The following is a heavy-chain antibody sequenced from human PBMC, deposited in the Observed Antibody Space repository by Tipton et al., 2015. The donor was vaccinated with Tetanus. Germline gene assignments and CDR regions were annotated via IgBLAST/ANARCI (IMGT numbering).Heavy chain of an antibody. CDR3: AIIHDFLSGHFDV. Sequence: LRLSCTIFGGHVSSGSYYWAWIRQPTGKGLEYIGYILYGGSNHYNPSLKSRVTVSADPSQNQFALKQSSVTAADTAVYYCAIIHDFLSGHFDVWGQGTRVAVSS. CDR1: GGHVSSGSYY. J-gene: IGHJ4*02. D-gene: IGHD3-3*01. CDR2: ILYGGSN. V-gene: IGHV4-61*01.